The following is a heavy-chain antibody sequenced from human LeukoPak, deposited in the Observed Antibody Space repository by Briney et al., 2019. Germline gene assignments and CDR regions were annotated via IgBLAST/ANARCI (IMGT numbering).Heavy chain of an antibody. CDR3: ASSPPSYGKDRVPDYFDY. CDR2: INPKSGAA. Sequence: ASVKVSCKASGYIFSDYYMHWVRQAPGQGLEWLGWINPKSGAADYAQQFRGRVTMTRDTSINTDYMEMKRVTSDDTAVYYCASSPPSYGKDRVPDYFDYWGQGTLVTVSS. J-gene: IGHJ4*02. V-gene: IGHV1-2*02. CDR1: GYIFSDYY. D-gene: IGHD5-18*01.